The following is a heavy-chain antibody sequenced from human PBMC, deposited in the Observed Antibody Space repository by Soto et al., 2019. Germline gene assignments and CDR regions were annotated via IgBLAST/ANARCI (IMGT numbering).Heavy chain of an antibody. J-gene: IGHJ4*02. Sequence: EVQLVETGGGLIQPGGSLRLSCAASGITVSTNYMSWVRQAPGKGLEWVSVIYSDGKTFYADSVKGRFTISRDNSQNTVSLQMKSRRGDDRAVYYCGRDGGGGYYDSSGYMGVWGQGTLVTVSS. CDR3: GRDGGGGYYDSSGYMGV. V-gene: IGHV3-53*02. CDR1: GITVSTNY. CDR2: IYSDGKT. D-gene: IGHD3-22*01.